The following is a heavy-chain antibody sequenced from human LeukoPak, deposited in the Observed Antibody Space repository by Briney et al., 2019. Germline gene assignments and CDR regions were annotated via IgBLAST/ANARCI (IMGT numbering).Heavy chain of an antibody. CDR1: GVTLSSYA. CDR3: GSSGCYSHSPFDY. Sequence: SVKVSCKASGVTLSSYAISWVRQAPGQGLEWMGGIIPIFGTANYEQKFQGRVTITADESTSTAYMQLSSLRSEDTAVYYCGSSGCYSHSPFDYWGQGTLVTVSS. J-gene: IGHJ4*02. D-gene: IGHD6-19*01. V-gene: IGHV1-69*01. CDR2: IIPIFGTA.